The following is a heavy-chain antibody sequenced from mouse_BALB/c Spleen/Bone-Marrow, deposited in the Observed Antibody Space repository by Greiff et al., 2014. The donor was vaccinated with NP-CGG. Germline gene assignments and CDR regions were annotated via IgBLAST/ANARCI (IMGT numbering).Heavy chain of an antibody. CDR1: GFNIKDYY. J-gene: IGHJ4*01. V-gene: IGHV14-4*02. CDR3: NGNYYAMDY. D-gene: IGHD2-1*01. Sequence: VQLQQSGAELVRSGASVKLSRTASGFNIKDYYMHWVKQGPEQGLEWIGWIDPENGDTEYAPKFQGKATMTADTSSNTAYLQLSSLTSEDTAVYYCNGNYYAMDYWGQGTSVTVSS. CDR2: IDPENGDT.